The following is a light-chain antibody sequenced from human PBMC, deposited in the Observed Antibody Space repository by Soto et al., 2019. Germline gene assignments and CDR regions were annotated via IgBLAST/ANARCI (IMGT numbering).Light chain of an antibody. CDR1: QSISSW. CDR2: DAS. CDR3: QQCNRYPIT. Sequence: DSPMTQSPSTLSAFVGDRVTITCRASQSISSWLAWYQQKPGKAPKLLIYDASSLESGVPSRFSGSGSGTEFTLTITSLQPDDSATYYCQQCNRYPITFGQGTRLEIK. J-gene: IGKJ5*01. V-gene: IGKV1-5*01.